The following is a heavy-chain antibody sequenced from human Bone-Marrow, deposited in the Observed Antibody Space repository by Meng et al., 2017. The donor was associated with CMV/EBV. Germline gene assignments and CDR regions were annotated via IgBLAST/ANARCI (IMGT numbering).Heavy chain of an antibody. V-gene: IGHV1-8*01. D-gene: IGHD6-19*01. CDR2: MNPNSGNT. Sequence: ASVKVSCKASGYTFTSYDINWVRQATGQGLEWMGWMNPNSGNTGYAQKFQGRVTMTRNTSISTAYMELSSLRSEDTAVYYCARGLVDQWRTKIDYYYYGMDVWGQGTTVTVSS. CDR1: GYTFTSYD. J-gene: IGHJ6*02. CDR3: ARGLVDQWRTKIDYYYYGMDV.